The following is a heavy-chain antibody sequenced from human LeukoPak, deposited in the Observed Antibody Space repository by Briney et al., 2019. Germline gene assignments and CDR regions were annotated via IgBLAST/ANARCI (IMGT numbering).Heavy chain of an antibody. CDR3: AKPHCSPTTYSRIDY. CDR2: ITGSGGST. Sequence: GGSLRLSCAASGFTFSSFPMTWVRLAPGKGLEWVSTITGSGGSTYYAESVKGRFTISRDNSKNTVYLQMSGLRAEDTALYYCAKPHCSPTTYSRIDYWGQGTLVTVSS. J-gene: IGHJ4*02. D-gene: IGHD2-15*01. V-gene: IGHV3-23*01. CDR1: GFTFSSFP.